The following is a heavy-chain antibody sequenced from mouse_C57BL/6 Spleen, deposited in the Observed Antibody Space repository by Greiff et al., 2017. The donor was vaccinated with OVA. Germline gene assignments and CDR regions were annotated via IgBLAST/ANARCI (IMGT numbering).Heavy chain of an antibody. J-gene: IGHJ1*03. Sequence: LQESGPELVKPGASVKISCKASGYTFTDYYINWVKQRPGQGLEWIGWIYPGSGNTKYNEKFKGKATLTVDTSSSTAYMQLSSLTSEDSAVYFCEGSPYYGSSHWYFDVWGTGTTVTVSS. CDR3: EGSPYYGSSHWYFDV. D-gene: IGHD1-1*01. CDR1: GYTFTDYY. CDR2: IYPGSGNT. V-gene: IGHV1-84*01.